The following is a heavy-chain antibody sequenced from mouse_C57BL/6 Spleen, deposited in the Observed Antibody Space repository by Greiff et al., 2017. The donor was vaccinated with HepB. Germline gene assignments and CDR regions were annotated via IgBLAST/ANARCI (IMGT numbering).Heavy chain of an antibody. J-gene: IGHJ1*03. Sequence: QVQLQQPGAELVMPGASVKLSCKASGYTFTSYWMHWVKQRPGQGLEWIGEIDPSDSYTNYNQKFKGKSTLTVDKSSSTAYMQLSSLTSEDSAVYYCARNGDYDGYFDVWGTGTTVTVSS. V-gene: IGHV1-69*01. CDR1: GYTFTSYW. CDR3: ARNGDYDGYFDV. D-gene: IGHD2-4*01. CDR2: IDPSDSYT.